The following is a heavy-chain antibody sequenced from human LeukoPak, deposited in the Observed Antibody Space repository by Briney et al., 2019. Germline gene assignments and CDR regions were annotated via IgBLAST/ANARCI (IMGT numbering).Heavy chain of an antibody. J-gene: IGHJ3*02. D-gene: IGHD6-13*01. V-gene: IGHV3-21*01. CDR1: GFTFSSYS. CDR3: ATRGPSSGIAAAGTQADI. Sequence: GGSLRLSCAASGFTFSSYSMNWVRQAPGKGLEWVSSISSSSSYIYYADSVKGRFTISRDNAKNSLYLQMNSLRAEDTAVYYCATRGPSSGIAAAGTQADIWGQGTMVTVSS. CDR2: ISSSSSYI.